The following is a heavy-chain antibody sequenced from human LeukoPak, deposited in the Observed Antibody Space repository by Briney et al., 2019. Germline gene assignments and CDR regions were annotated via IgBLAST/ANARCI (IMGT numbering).Heavy chain of an antibody. J-gene: IGHJ3*02. Sequence: GGSLRLSCAASGFTVGSNYMTWVRQAPGKGLEWVSVIYSGGSAYYADSAKGRFTISRDNSKNTLYLQMNSLRAEDTAVYFCASNGVLITGTTDGFDIWGQGTMVTVSS. CDR3: ASNGVLITGTTDGFDI. CDR2: IYSGGSA. V-gene: IGHV3-53*01. CDR1: GFTVGSNY. D-gene: IGHD1-7*01.